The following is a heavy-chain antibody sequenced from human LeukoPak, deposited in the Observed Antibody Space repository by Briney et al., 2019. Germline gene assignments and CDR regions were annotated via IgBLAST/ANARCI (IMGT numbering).Heavy chain of an antibody. CDR1: GFTFSSYA. D-gene: IGHD3-10*01. CDR3: ARSELLWFGELYSPTDY. CDR2: ISYDGSNK. Sequence: GGSLRLSCAASGFTFSSYAMHWVRQAPGKGLEWVAVISYDGSNKYYADSVKGRFTISRDNSKNTLYLQMNSLRAEDTAVYYCARSELLWFGELYSPTDYWGQGTLVTVSS. V-gene: IGHV3-30*04. J-gene: IGHJ4*02.